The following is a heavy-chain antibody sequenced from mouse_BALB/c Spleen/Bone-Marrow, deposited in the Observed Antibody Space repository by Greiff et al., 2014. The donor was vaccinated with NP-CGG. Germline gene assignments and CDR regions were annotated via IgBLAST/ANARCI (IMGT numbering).Heavy chain of an antibody. CDR2: ISCYNGAT. D-gene: IGHD1-1*01. Sequence: LVKTGASVKISCKASGYSFTGYHMHWVKQSHGKSLEWIGYISCYNGATSYNQKFKGKATFTVDKSSSTAYMQFNTLTSEDSVCYSRVSHYGDSEGGLDYWGQGTSVTVSA. CDR3: VSHYGDSEGGLDY. V-gene: IGHV1S34*01. J-gene: IGHJ4*01. CDR1: GYSFTGYH.